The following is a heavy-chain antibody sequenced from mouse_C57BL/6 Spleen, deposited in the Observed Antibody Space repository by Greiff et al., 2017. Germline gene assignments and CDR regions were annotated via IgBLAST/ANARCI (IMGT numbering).Heavy chain of an antibody. Sequence: EVHLVESGTVLARPGASVKMSCKTSGYTFTSYWMHWVKQRPGQGLEWIGAIYPGNRDTSYNQKLKGKAKLTAVTSASTAYMELSSLPNEDSAVYYCTRDYYGSSSSGYFDVWGTGTTVTVSS. V-gene: IGHV1-5*01. CDR1: GYTFTSYW. J-gene: IGHJ1*03. CDR3: TRDYYGSSSSGYFDV. CDR2: IYPGNRDT. D-gene: IGHD1-1*01.